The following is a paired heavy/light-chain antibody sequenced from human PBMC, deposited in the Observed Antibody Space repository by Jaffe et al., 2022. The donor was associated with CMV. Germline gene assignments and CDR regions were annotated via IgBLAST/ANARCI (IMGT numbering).Heavy chain of an antibody. CDR1: GFTFRDYY. V-gene: IGHV3-11*01. CDR2: ISSSGTAI. D-gene: IGHD5-12*01. CDR3: ARAGDGYNYDFDY. J-gene: IGHJ4*02. Sequence: QVQLVESGGGLVKPGGSLRLSCAASGFTFRDYYMSWIRRAPGKGLEWVSSISSSGTAIYYADSVKGRFTISRDNAKNSLYLQMNSLRAEDTAVYYCARAGDGYNYDFDYWGQGTLVTVSS.
Light chain of an antibody. CDR3: SSYTSSSTRYV. J-gene: IGLJ1*01. CDR2: DVS. V-gene: IGLV2-14*03. CDR1: SSDVGGYNY. Sequence: QSALTQPASVSGSPGQSITISCTGTSSDVGGYNYVSWFQQHPGKAPKLMIYDVSNRPSGVSNRFSGSKSGNTASLTISGLQAEDEADYYCSSYTSSSTRYVFGTGTKVTVL.